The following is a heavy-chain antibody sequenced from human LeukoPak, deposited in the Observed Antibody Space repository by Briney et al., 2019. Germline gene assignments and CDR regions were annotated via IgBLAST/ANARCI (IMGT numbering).Heavy chain of an antibody. D-gene: IGHD3-22*01. Sequence: SETLSLTCTVSGGSINTANYYWGWLRQPPGKGLEWIGSIYYSETTYGNPSLKSRVTISIETSKNQFSLRLSSVTASDTAVYYCARLTYYYDSSGYYCGAFDIWGQGTMVTVSS. CDR1: GGSINTANYY. CDR3: ARLTYYYDSSGYYCGAFDI. J-gene: IGHJ3*02. V-gene: IGHV4-39*01. CDR2: IYYSETT.